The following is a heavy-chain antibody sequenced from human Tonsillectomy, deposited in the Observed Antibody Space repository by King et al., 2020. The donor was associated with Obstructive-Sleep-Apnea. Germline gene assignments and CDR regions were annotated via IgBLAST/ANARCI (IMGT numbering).Heavy chain of an antibody. D-gene: IGHD3/OR15-3a*01. CDR2: ISGSSYTI. CDR3: AGGTDLDS. CDR1: GFTFSDYT. V-gene: IGHV3-48*04. J-gene: IGHJ4*02. Sequence: VQLVESGGDLVQPGGSLRLSCAASGFTFSDYTMNWVRQAPGKGLEWLSYISGSSYTIFYADSVEGRFTISRDNAKNSLYLQMNSLRGEDTAVYYCAGGTDLDSWGQGTLVTVSS.